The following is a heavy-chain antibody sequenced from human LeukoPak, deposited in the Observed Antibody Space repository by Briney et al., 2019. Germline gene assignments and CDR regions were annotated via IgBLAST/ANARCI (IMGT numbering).Heavy chain of an antibody. CDR2: ISGSGGST. CDR3: AKDLYDYVWGSCVAY. D-gene: IGHD3-16*01. CDR1: GFTFSSYA. J-gene: IGHJ4*02. V-gene: IGHV3-23*01. Sequence: PGGSLRLSCAASGFTFSSYAMSWVRQAPGKGLEWVSAISGSGGSTYYADSVKGRFTISRDNSKNTLYLQMNSLRAEDTAVYYCAKDLYDYVWGSCVAYWGQGTLVTVSS.